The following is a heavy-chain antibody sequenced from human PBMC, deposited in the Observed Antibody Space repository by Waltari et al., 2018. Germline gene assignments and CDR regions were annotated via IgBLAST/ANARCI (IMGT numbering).Heavy chain of an antibody. CDR2: ISGSGDIT. CDR3: AKDRAYYDSSGWAYYYYMDV. Sequence: QLVESGRALLQPGGSLRLSCAASGFTFSNHAMSWVRQAPGKGLEWVSAISGSGDITYYADSVEGRFTISRDNSKNTLYLQMNSLRAEDTAVYYCAKDRAYYDSSGWAYYYYMDVWGKGTMVTVSS. D-gene: IGHD3-22*01. CDR1: GFTFSNHA. V-gene: IGHV3-23*04. J-gene: IGHJ6*03.